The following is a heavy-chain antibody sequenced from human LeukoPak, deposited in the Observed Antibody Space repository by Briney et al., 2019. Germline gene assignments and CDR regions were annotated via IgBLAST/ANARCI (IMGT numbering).Heavy chain of an antibody. CDR1: GFTFSDYW. V-gene: IGHV3-7*01. CDR2: IKQDGSEK. J-gene: IGHJ4*02. CDR3: ARWLELMRNFDW. Sequence: GGSLRLSCVGSGFTFSDYWMSWVRLAPGKGLEWVANIKQDGSEKDYVDALKGRSTISRDNAKNSLYLQMNSLRAEDTAVYYCARWLELMRNFDWWGQGTLVTVSS. D-gene: IGHD5-24*01.